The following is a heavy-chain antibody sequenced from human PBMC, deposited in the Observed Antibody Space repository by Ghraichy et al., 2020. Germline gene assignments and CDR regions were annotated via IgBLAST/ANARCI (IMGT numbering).Heavy chain of an antibody. J-gene: IGHJ2*01. D-gene: IGHD7-27*01. V-gene: IGHV3-74*01. CDR3: TRDLPGDQTYYFDL. CDR1: GFTFSSHW. CDR2: ITSDGSST. Sequence: LSLTCAASGFTFSSHWMHWVRQGPGKGLVWVSRITSDGSSTNYADSVKGRFTISRDNAKNTLYLQMNSLSADDTAVYYCTRDLPGDQTYYFDLWGCGTLVTVSS.